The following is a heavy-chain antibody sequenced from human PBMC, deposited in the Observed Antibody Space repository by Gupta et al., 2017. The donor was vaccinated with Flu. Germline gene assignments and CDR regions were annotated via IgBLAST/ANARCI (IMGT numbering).Heavy chain of an antibody. CDR3: ARDRSVTGDDY. V-gene: IGHV1-2*06. J-gene: IGHJ4*02. CDR2: IHPSGGGA. Sequence: HWIRQAPGQGLEWMGRIHPSGGGANYAQKFQGRVTMTRDTSISTVYLELSTLTSDDTAVYYCARDRSVTGDDYWGQGTLLTVSS. D-gene: IGHD2-21*02.